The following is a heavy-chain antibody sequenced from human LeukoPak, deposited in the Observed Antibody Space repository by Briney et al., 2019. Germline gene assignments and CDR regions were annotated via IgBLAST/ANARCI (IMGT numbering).Heavy chain of an antibody. D-gene: IGHD6-19*01. CDR1: GFTFRSYG. CDR3: ATLRADSSGWYYFDY. CDR2: IWYDGSNK. Sequence: GGSLRLSCAASGFTFRSYGMHWVRQAPGKGLEWVALIWYDGSNKYYADSVKGRFTISRDNSKNTLYLQMDSLRAEDTAVYYCATLRADSSGWYYFDYWGQGTQVTVSS. V-gene: IGHV3-33*01. J-gene: IGHJ4*02.